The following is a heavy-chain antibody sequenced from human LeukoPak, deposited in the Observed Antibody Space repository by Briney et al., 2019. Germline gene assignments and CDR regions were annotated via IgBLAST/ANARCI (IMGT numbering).Heavy chain of an antibody. Sequence: ASVKVSCKASGYTFTGYYMHWVRQAPGQGLEWMGWINPNSGGTNYAQKFQGRVTMTTDTSTSTAYMELRSLRSDDTAVYYCARDSRWEVTGGYDAFDIWGQGTMVTVSS. CDR3: ARDSRWEVTGGYDAFDI. V-gene: IGHV1-2*02. J-gene: IGHJ3*02. CDR2: INPNSGGT. CDR1: GYTFTGYY. D-gene: IGHD1-26*01.